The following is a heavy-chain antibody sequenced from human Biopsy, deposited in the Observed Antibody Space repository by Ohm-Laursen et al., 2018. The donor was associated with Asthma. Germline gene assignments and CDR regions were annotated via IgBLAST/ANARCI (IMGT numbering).Heavy chain of an antibody. D-gene: IGHD3-3*02. V-gene: IGHV3-7*01. CDR3: ARTFHFWSPYHAEHYQL. J-gene: IGHJ1*01. CDR1: GFTFGDYW. CDR2: IKHDGSEK. Sequence: GSLRLSCSASGFTFGDYWMSWVRQVPGKGLEWVANIKHDGSEKNHVDSLKGRFTISRDNAKNSLYLQMNSPRAEDTAVHYCARTFHFWSPYHAEHYQLWGQGTLVTVSS.